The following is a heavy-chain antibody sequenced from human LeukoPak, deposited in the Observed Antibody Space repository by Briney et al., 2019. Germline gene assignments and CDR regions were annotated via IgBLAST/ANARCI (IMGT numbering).Heavy chain of an antibody. D-gene: IGHD1-26*01. J-gene: IGHJ4*02. CDR1: GGPISSGSYY. V-gene: IGHV4-61*02. CDR3: ARSEQGELLR. Sequence: PSETLSLTCTVSGGPISSGSYYWSWIRQPAGKGLQWIGRIYTSGSTNYNPSLKNRVTISVDTSKNQFSLKLSFVTAADTAVYYCARSEQGELLRWGQGTLVTVSS. CDR2: IYTSGST.